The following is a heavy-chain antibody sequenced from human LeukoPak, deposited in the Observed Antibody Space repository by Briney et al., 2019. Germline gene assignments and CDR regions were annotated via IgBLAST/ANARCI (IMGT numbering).Heavy chain of an antibody. CDR2: IGGSGGGT. Sequence: GGSLRLSCAASGFTFSTYAMSWVRQAPGKGLEWVSTIGGSGGGTYYAESVKGRFIISRDTSKNTLFLQMNSLRAEDTAVYYCAREKYYASGSIYNRIDYWGQGTLVTVSS. CDR1: GFTFSTYA. V-gene: IGHV3-23*01. CDR3: AREKYYASGSIYNRIDY. D-gene: IGHD3-10*01. J-gene: IGHJ4*02.